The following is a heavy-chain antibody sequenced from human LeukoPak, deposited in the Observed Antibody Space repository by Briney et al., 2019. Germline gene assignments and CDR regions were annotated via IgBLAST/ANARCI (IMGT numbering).Heavy chain of an antibody. Sequence: GGSLRLSCAASGFTFSSYWMSWVRQAPGKGLEWVANIKQDGSEKYYVDSVKGRFTISRDNAKNSLYLQMNSLRAEDTAVYYCAKEARITMIVVVITFFDYWGQGTLVTVSS. CDR2: IKQDGSEK. CDR3: AKEARITMIVVVITFFDY. V-gene: IGHV3-7*03. CDR1: GFTFSSYW. J-gene: IGHJ4*02. D-gene: IGHD3-22*01.